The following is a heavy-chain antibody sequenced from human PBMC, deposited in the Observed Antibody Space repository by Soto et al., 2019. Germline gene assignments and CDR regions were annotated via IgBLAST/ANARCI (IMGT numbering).Heavy chain of an antibody. CDR2: ISGSGGST. V-gene: IGHV3-23*01. D-gene: IGHD6-6*01. CDR1: GFTFSSYA. CDR3: AKLVAFSSSSDY. J-gene: IGHJ4*02. Sequence: PGGALRLSCAASGFTFSSYAMSWVRQAPGKGVEWVSAISGSGGSTYYAESVKGRFTISRDNSKNTLYLRMNSLRADDKAVYYCAKLVAFSSSSDYWGQGTLVTVSS.